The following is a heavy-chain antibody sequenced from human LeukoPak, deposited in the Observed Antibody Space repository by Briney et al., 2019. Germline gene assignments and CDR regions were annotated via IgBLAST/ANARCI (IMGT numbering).Heavy chain of an antibody. CDR2: ISYDGSNK. CDR3: ARGWELGDF. Sequence: TGGSLRLSCAASGFTFSSYGMHWVRQAPGKGLEWVASISYDGSNKYYADSVKGRFTISTDNSKNTLYLQMNSLRAEDTAVYYCARGWELGDFWGQGTLVTVSS. V-gene: IGHV3-30*03. J-gene: IGHJ4*02. D-gene: IGHD1-26*01. CDR1: GFTFSSYG.